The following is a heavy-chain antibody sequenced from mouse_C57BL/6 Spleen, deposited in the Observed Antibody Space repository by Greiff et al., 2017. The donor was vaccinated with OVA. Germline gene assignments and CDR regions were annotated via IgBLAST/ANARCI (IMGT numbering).Heavy chain of an antibody. D-gene: IGHD1-1*01. CDR1: GFSLTSYG. CDR3: ARSITTVVAHWYFDV. Sequence: VQLQQSGPGLVQPSQSLSITCTASGFSLTSYGVHWVRQSPGRGLDWLGVIWSGRSTDYNAAFISRLSISKDNSKSEVFFKMNSLQTDDTAIYYCARSITTVVAHWYFDVWGTGTTVTVSS. CDR2: IWSGRST. J-gene: IGHJ1*03. V-gene: IGHV2-2*01.